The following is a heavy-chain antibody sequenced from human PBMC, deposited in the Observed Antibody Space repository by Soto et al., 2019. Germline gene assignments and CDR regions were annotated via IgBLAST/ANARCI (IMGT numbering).Heavy chain of an antibody. CDR1: GGTFSSYA. D-gene: IGHD2-2*01. CDR3: ARTGTPVPAAIYWFDP. J-gene: IGHJ5*02. Sequence: GASVKVSCKASGGTFSSYAISWVRQAPGQGLEWMGGIIPIFGTANYAQKFQGRVTITADESTSTAHMELSSLRSEDTAVYYCARTGTPVPAAIYWFDPWGQGTLVTVSS. V-gene: IGHV1-69*13. CDR2: IIPIFGTA.